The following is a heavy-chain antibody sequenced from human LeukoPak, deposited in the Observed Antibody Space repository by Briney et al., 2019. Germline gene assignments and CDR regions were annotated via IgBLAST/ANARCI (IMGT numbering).Heavy chain of an antibody. CDR1: GFTFDDYA. Sequence: GGSLRLSCAASGFTFDDYAMHWVRQAPGKGLEWVSGISWNSGSIGYADSVKGRFTISRDNAKNSLYLQMNSLRAEDTALYYCAKEASSSSLSCYYYMDVWGKGTTVTVSS. J-gene: IGHJ6*03. CDR3: AKEASSSSLSCYYYMDV. D-gene: IGHD6-6*01. V-gene: IGHV3-9*01. CDR2: ISWNSGSI.